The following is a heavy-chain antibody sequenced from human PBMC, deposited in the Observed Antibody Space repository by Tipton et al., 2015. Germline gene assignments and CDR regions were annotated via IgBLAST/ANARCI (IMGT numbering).Heavy chain of an antibody. J-gene: IGHJ4*02. D-gene: IGHD3-22*01. CDR1: GGSVRRDKYF. CDR2: MDYSGTT. CDR3: ARDDHSSVYERVLDY. V-gene: IGHV4-61*01. Sequence: TLSLTCTVSGGSVRRDKYFWNWIRQPPGKGLEWIGFMDYSGTTNYNPSLKSRVAMSVDTSNNQFSLKLHSVTTADTAVYYCARDDHSSVYERVLDYWGQGTLVTVSS.